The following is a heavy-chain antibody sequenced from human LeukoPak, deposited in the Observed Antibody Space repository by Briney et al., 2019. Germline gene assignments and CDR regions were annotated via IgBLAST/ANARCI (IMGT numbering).Heavy chain of an antibody. V-gene: IGHV1-69*13. CDR1: GYTFTGYY. CDR2: IIPIFGTA. Sequence: SVKVSCKASGYTFTGYYMHWVRQAPGQGLEWMGGIIPIFGTANYAQKFQGRVTITADESTSTAYMELSSLRSEDTAVYYCARGYSSGWYHDWGQGTLVTVSS. J-gene: IGHJ4*02. CDR3: ARGYSSGWYHD. D-gene: IGHD6-19*01.